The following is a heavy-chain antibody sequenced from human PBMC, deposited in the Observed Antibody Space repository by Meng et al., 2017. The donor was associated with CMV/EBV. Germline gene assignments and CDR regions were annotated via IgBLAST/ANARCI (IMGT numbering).Heavy chain of an antibody. CDR2: INWNGDTT. V-gene: IGHV3-20*04. Sequence: GGSLRLSCAASGFTFDDYGMSWVRLAPGKGLEWVSAINWNGDTTGYADSVKGRFTISRDNAKNSLYLQMNSLRDEDTALYYCAGVPYQLFPTYYDYGMDVWGQGTTVTVSS. CDR1: GFTFDDYG. D-gene: IGHD2-2*01. J-gene: IGHJ6*02. CDR3: AGVPYQLFPTYYDYGMDV.